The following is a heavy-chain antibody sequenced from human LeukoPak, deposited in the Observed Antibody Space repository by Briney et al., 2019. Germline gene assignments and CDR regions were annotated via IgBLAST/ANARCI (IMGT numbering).Heavy chain of an antibody. CDR2: IRYDGSNK. D-gene: IGHD4-23*01. J-gene: IGHJ4*02. Sequence: GGSLRLSCAASGFTFSSYGMHWVRQAPGKGLEWVAFIRYDGSNKYYADSVKGRFTISRDNAKNSLYLQMNSLRAEDTAVYYCARVETNFYGGNSRPDYWGQGTLVTVSS. V-gene: IGHV3-30*02. CDR3: ARVETNFYGGNSRPDY. CDR1: GFTFSSYG.